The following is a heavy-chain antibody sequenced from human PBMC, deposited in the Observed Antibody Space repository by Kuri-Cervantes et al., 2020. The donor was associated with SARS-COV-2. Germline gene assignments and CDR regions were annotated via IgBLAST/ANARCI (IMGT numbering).Heavy chain of an antibody. V-gene: IGHV1-24*01. D-gene: IGHD1-26*01. CDR3: ATDPSGSYYRFDY. CDR2: FDPEDGET. J-gene: IGHJ4*02. Sequence: ASVKVSCKASGYTFTGYYMHWVRQAPGKGLEWMGGFDPEDGETIYAQKFQGRVTMTEDTSTDTAYMELSSLRSEDTAVYYCATDPSGSYYRFDYWGQGTLVTVSS. CDR1: GYTFTGYY.